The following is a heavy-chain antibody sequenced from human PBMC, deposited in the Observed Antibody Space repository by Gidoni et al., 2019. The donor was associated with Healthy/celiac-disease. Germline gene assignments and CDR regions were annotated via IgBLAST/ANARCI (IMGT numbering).Heavy chain of an antibody. Sequence: EVQLAESGGGLGKPGGSLRISYAASGFPFSSYSLTSVRQGPGKGLAWVSSISSSSSYIYYADSVKGRFTISRDNAKNSLYLQMNSLRAEDTAVYYCARGRTGGGMDVWGQGTTVTVSS. D-gene: IGHD3-10*01. V-gene: IGHV3-21*01. CDR2: ISSSSSYI. CDR1: GFPFSSYS. CDR3: ARGRTGGGMDV. J-gene: IGHJ6*02.